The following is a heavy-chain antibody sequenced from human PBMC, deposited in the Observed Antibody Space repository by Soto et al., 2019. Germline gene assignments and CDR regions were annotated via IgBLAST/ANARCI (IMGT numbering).Heavy chain of an antibody. Sequence: VQLHESGPELVKPSGTLSLSCAVSGGPITSSNWWSWVRQPPGKGLEWIGKISHSGTYDYNPSLKGRVTISVDRSKDQFFLNVRSVTAADTAISYCARDYDGLDYWGQGILITVSS. CDR1: GGPITSSNW. V-gene: IGHV4-4*02. J-gene: IGHJ4*02. CDR2: ISHSGTY. CDR3: ARDYDGLDY. D-gene: IGHD3-16*01.